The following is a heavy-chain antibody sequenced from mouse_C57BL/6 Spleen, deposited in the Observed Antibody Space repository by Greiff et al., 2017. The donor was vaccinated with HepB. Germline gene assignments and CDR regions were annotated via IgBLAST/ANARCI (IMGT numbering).Heavy chain of an antibody. Sequence: EVKVEESGPGLVKPSQSLSLTCSVTGYSITSGYYWNWIRQFPGNKLEWMGYISYDGSNNYNPSLKNRISITRDTSKNQFFLKLNSVTTEDTATYYCAVPYSNSWYFDVWGTGTTVTVSS. V-gene: IGHV3-6*01. CDR3: AVPYSNSWYFDV. CDR1: GYSITSGYY. D-gene: IGHD2-5*01. J-gene: IGHJ1*03. CDR2: ISYDGSN.